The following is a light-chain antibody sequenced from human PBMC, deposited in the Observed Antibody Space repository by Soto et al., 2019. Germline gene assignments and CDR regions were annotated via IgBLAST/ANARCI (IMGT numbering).Light chain of an antibody. CDR1: TSDVGRYNY. V-gene: IGLV2-14*01. J-gene: IGLJ1*01. CDR3: NSYTSSSTYV. Sequence: QSVLTQPASVSGSPGQSITISCTGTTSDVGRYNYVSWYQQHPGKAPKLIIYDVSNRPSGVSNRFSGSKSGNTASLTISGLQSDDEADYYSNSYTSSSTYVFGTGTKGTVL. CDR2: DVS.